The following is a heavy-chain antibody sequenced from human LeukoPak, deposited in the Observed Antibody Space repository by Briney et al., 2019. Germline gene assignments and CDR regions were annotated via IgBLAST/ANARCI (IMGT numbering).Heavy chain of an antibody. Sequence: GGPLRLSCAASGFTFSSYSMNWVRQAPGKGLEWVSSISSSSSYIYYADSVKGRFTISRDNAKNSLYLQMNSLRAEDTAVYYCASLQQGATRGLFDYWGQGTLVTVSS. J-gene: IGHJ4*02. CDR1: GFTFSSYS. V-gene: IGHV3-21*01. D-gene: IGHD1-26*01. CDR2: ISSSSSYI. CDR3: ASLQQGATRGLFDY.